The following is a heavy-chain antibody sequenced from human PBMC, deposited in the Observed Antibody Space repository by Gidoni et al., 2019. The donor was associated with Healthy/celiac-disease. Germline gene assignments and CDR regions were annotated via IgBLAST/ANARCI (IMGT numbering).Heavy chain of an antibody. CDR1: GGSFSGYY. CDR3: ARGKQQLAWRGNWFDP. V-gene: IGHV4-34*01. CDR2: INHSGST. J-gene: IGHJ5*02. D-gene: IGHD6-13*01. Sequence: TCAVYGGSFSGYYWSWIRQPPGKGLEWIGEINHSGSTNYNPSLKSRVTISVDTSKNQFSLKLSSVTAADTAVYYCARGKQQLAWRGNWFDPWGQGTLVTVSS.